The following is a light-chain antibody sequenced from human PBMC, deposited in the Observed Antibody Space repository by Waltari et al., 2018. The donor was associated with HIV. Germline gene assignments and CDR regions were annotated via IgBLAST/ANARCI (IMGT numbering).Light chain of an antibody. Sequence: SYELTQPPSVSVSQGQTDRITCHGDASPKQYAYWYQHKPGQAPVLVISKDSERPSGIPERFSGSSSGTTVTLTISGVQAEDEAYYYCQSADSSDTYSWVFGGGTKLTVL. CDR3: QSADSSDTYSWV. J-gene: IGLJ3*02. V-gene: IGLV3-25*03. CDR2: KDS. CDR1: ASPKQY.